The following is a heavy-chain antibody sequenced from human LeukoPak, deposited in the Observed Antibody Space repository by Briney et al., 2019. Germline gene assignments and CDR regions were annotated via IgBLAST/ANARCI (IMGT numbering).Heavy chain of an antibody. J-gene: IGHJ4*02. Sequence: SETLSLTCTVSGGSISSYYWSWIRQPPGKGLEWIGYIYCSGSTNYNPSLKSRVTISVDTSKNQFSLKLSSVTAADTAVYYCARLDDILTGYFDYWGQGTLVTVSS. CDR1: GGSISSYY. D-gene: IGHD3-9*01. V-gene: IGHV4-59*08. CDR2: IYCSGST. CDR3: ARLDDILTGYFDY.